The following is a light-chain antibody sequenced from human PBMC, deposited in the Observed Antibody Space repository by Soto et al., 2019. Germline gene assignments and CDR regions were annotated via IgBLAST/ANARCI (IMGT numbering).Light chain of an antibody. V-gene: IGKV3-20*01. J-gene: IGKJ1*01. CDR2: DAY. CDR1: QNLSRYF. Sequence: EIVLTQSPGTLSLSPGDRASLSCRASQNLSRYFLAWFQQKPGQAPRLLIFDAYRRATGIPDRFSGSGSGTNFALTISRLEPEDFALYYCHQYASSFGTFGQGTKVDIK. CDR3: HQYASSFGT.